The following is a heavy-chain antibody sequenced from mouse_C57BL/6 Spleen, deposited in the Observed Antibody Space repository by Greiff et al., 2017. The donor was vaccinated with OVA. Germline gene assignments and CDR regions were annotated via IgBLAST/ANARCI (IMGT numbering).Heavy chain of an antibody. D-gene: IGHD1-1*01. CDR2: IWRGGST. V-gene: IGHV2-5*01. CDR1: GFSLTSYG. J-gene: IGHJ4*01. Sequence: VQLQQSGPGLVQPSQSLSITCTVSGFSLTSYGVHWVRQSPGKGLEWLGVIWRGGSTDYNAAFMSRLSITKDNSKSQVFFKMNSLQADDTAIYYCAKKDSVLRYAMDYWGQGTSVTVSS. CDR3: AKKDSVLRYAMDY.